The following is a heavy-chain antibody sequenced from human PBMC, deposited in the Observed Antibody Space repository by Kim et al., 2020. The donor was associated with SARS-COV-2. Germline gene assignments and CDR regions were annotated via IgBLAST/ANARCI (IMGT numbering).Heavy chain of an antibody. CDR3: AGGDDLGIGVNPFDF. V-gene: IGHV3-7*04. J-gene: IGHJ3*01. D-gene: IGHD3-16*01. Sequence: DSLKVRFTISRDNATNSLYLQMNSRRAEDTAVYSCAGGDDLGIGVNPFDFWGQGTLVTVSS.